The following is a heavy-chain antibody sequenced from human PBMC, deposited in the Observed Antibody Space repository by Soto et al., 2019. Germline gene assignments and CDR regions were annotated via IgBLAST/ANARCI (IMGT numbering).Heavy chain of an antibody. D-gene: IGHD2-15*01. J-gene: IGHJ4*02. Sequence: QVQLEQSGAEVKTPGASVKVSCKTSGYTFTGHHIHWVRQAPGQGLEWMGRINPISGGTKYREKFQGRVSITRDKSSSTAYMELSSLTSDDSAVYSCAKDGRHCSGGSCPQGHWGQGTLVTVSS. CDR2: INPISGGT. CDR1: GYTFTGHH. CDR3: AKDGRHCSGGSCPQGH. V-gene: IGHV1-2*06.